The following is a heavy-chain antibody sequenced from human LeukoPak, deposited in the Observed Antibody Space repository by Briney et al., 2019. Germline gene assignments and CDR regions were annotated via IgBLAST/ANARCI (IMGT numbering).Heavy chain of an antibody. J-gene: IGHJ2*01. V-gene: IGHV4-34*01. CDR3: ARAGGNSGYWYFDL. Sequence: SETLSLTCAVYGGSFSGYYWSWIRQPPGKGLEWIGEINHSGSTNYNPSLKSRVTISVDTSKNQFSLKLSSVTAADTAVYYCARAGGNSGYWYFDLWGRGTLVTVSS. CDR1: GGSFSGYY. CDR2: INHSGST. D-gene: IGHD4-23*01.